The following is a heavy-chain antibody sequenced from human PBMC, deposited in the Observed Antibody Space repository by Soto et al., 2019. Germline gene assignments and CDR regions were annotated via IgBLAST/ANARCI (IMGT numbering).Heavy chain of an antibody. Sequence: QVQLVQSGAEVKKPGASVKVSCKASGYTFTSYAMHWVRQAPGQRLEWMGWINAGNGNTKYSQKFQGRVTITRDTSASTAYRELSSLRSEDTAVYYFARVPGYSIGDLWGRGTLVPVSS. CDR3: ARVPGYSIGDL. CDR2: INAGNGNT. CDR1: GYTFTSYA. D-gene: IGHD2-21*01. V-gene: IGHV1-3*01. J-gene: IGHJ2*01.